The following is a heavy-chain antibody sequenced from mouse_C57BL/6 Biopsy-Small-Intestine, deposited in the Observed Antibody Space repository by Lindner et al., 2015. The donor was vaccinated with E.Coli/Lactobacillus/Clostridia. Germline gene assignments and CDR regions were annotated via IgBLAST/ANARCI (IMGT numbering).Heavy chain of an antibody. CDR3: TRPYYYDGSPSFDY. Sequence: VQLQESGAELVKPGTSVRLSCKASGYTFTDYWMHWVKQRPGQGLEWIGEIDPSDSYTYYNQNFKGKATLTVDKSSSTAYIQLSSLTSEDSAVYYCTRPYYYDGSPSFDYWGQGTTLTVSS. J-gene: IGHJ2*01. CDR1: GYTFTDYW. D-gene: IGHD1-1*01. V-gene: IGHV1-69*02. CDR2: IDPSDSYT.